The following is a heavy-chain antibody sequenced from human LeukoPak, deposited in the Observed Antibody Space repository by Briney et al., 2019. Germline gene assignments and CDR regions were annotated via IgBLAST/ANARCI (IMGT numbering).Heavy chain of an antibody. V-gene: IGHV3-30*14. Sequence: GRSLRLSCAASGFTFSNYAMHWIRQAPGKGLEWVAVISYDGSIKYYADSLKGRFTISRDNSKNTLYLQMNSLRAEDTAVYYCASLSIWVATEYYFDYWGQGTLVTVSS. D-gene: IGHD5-12*01. CDR2: ISYDGSIK. J-gene: IGHJ4*02. CDR1: GFTFSNYA. CDR3: ASLSIWVATEYYFDY.